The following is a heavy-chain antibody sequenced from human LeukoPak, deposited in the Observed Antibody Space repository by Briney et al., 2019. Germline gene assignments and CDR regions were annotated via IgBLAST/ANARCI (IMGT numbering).Heavy chain of an antibody. J-gene: IGHJ4*02. V-gene: IGHV3-48*01. CDR3: AREGGRGSFFDY. CDR1: GFPFSSYS. Sequence: PGGSLRLSCAASGFPFSSYSMNWVRQAPGKGLEWVSYISASGSNIYYLDSVKGRFTVSRDNAMNSLFLQMDRPRAEDTAVYYCAREGGRGSFFDYWGQGTLVTVSS. CDR2: ISASGSNI. D-gene: IGHD1-26*01.